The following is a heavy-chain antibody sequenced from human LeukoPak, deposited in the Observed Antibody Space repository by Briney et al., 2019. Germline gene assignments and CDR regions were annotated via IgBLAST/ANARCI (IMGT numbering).Heavy chain of an antibody. CDR3: AKGKDYYDSSGYYYTNAFDI. D-gene: IGHD3-22*01. V-gene: IGHV3-48*01. Sequence: TGGSLRLSCVASGFTFRSYSMNWVRQAPGKGLEWVSYVSSSSNTIYYADSVKGRFTISRDNSKNTLSMQMNSLRAEDTAVYYCAKGKDYYDSSGYYYTNAFDIWGQGTMVTVSS. CDR2: VSSSSNTI. J-gene: IGHJ3*02. CDR1: GFTFRSYS.